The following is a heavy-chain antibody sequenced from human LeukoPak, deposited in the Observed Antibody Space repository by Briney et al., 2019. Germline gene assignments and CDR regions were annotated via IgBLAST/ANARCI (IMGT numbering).Heavy chain of an antibody. CDR2: ITSDGSTT. CDR3: VRDNYGADY. V-gene: IGHV3-74*01. D-gene: IGHD4-11*01. Sequence: GGSLRLSCAASGFTFSNYWMQWVRQAPGKGLVWVSHITSDGSTTTYADSVKGRFTTSRDNANNTLYLQMNSLRAEDTAVYYCVRDNYGADYWGLGTLVTVSS. CDR1: GFTFSNYW. J-gene: IGHJ4*02.